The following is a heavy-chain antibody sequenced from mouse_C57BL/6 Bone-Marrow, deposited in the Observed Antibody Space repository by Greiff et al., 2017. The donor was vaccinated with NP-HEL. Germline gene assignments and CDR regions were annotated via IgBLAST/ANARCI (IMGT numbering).Heavy chain of an antibody. V-gene: IGHV2-6*01. CDR1: GFSLTSYG. D-gene: IGHD1-1*01. CDR3: AILYYGSSYGYFDV. J-gene: IGHJ1*03. CDR2: IWGVGST. Sequence: QVQLQQSGPGLVAPSQSLSITCTVSGFSLTSYGVDWVCQSPGKGLEWLGVIWGVGSTNYNSALKSRLSISKDNSKSQVFLKMNSLQTDDTAMYYCAILYYGSSYGYFDVWGTGTTVTVSS.